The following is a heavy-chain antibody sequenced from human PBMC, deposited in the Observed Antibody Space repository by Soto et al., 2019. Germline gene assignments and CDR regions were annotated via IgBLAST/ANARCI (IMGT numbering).Heavy chain of an antibody. CDR3: ARAYYDILTCDNWFDP. CDR1: GGSVSSGSYY. Sequence: SETLSLTCTVSGGSVSSGSYYWSWIRQPPGKGLEWIGYIYYSGSTNYNPSLKSRVTISVDTSKNQFSLKLSSVTAADTAVYNCARAYYDILTCDNWFDPWGQGTLVTVSS. CDR2: IYYSGST. V-gene: IGHV4-61*01. D-gene: IGHD3-9*01. J-gene: IGHJ5*02.